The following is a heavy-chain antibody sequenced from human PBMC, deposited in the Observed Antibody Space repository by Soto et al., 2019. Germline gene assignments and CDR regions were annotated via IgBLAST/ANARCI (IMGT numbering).Heavy chain of an antibody. J-gene: IGHJ4*02. V-gene: IGHV3-15*04. CDR2: IETNAAGGTT. CDR3: ADMPVTTTADY. D-gene: IGHD2-2*01. CDR1: GFTFANAW. Sequence: EVQLVESGGGLVKPGGSLRLSCVGSGFTFANAWMNWVRQAQGQGLEWVGLIETNAAGGTTNYAAPVKGRFTISRDDSRDTVYLHMSSLTTEDTAVYYCADMPVTTTADYWGRGTLVTVSS.